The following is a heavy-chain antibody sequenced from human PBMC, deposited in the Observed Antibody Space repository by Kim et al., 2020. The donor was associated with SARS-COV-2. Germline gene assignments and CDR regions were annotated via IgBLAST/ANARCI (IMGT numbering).Heavy chain of an antibody. Sequence: GESLKISCKDSADRFTNQWIAWMRQMPRKGLEWMGIIYPADSDTRYSPSFQGQVTISADKSINTAYLQWSSLKASDTAMYYCVRVGGRSWSYEDWGQGTLVTVSS. CDR1: ADRFTNQW. CDR2: IYPADSDT. V-gene: IGHV5-51*01. CDR3: VRVGGRSWSYED. J-gene: IGHJ4*02. D-gene: IGHD3-16*01.